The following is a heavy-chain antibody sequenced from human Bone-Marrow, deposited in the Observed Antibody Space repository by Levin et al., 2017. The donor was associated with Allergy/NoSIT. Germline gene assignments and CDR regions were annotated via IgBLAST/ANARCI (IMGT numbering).Heavy chain of an antibody. V-gene: IGHV4-31*02. Sequence: SSETLSLTCTVSGESVSSSGFYWTWIRQYPGKGLEWIGHIYYPGNTSYNPSLKSRVFISEDRSKNQFSLKLDSVTAADTAVYYCARESVYYGSGSWIDCWGQGTLVTVSS. J-gene: IGHJ4*02. D-gene: IGHD3-10*01. CDR3: ARESVYYGSGSWIDC. CDR1: GESVSSSGFY. CDR2: IYYPGNT.